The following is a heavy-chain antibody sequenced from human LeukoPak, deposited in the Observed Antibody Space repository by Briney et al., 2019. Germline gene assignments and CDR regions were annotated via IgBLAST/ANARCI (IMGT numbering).Heavy chain of an antibody. Sequence: PSETLSLTCTVSGGSISSSSYYWGWIRQPPGKGLEWIGSIYYSGSTYYNPSLKSRVTISVDTSKNQFSLKLSSVTAADTAVYYCARGDGDYAFDYWGQGTLVTVSS. CDR3: ARGDGDYAFDY. CDR2: IYYSGST. CDR1: GGSISSSSYY. J-gene: IGHJ4*02. V-gene: IGHV4-39*07. D-gene: IGHD4-17*01.